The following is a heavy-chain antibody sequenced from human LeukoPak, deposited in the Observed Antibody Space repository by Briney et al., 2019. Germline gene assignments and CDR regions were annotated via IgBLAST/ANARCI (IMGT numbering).Heavy chain of an antibody. V-gene: IGHV3-21*04. CDR1: GFTFSSYS. CDR3: ARARSYYGSGSRKDAFDI. J-gene: IGHJ3*02. Sequence: TAGGSLRLSCAASGFTFSSYSMNWVRQAPGKGLEWVSSISSSSSYIYYADSVKGRFTISRDNAKNSLYLQMNSLRAEDTAVYYCARARSYYGSGSRKDAFDIWGQGTMVTVSS. CDR2: ISSSSSYI. D-gene: IGHD3-10*01.